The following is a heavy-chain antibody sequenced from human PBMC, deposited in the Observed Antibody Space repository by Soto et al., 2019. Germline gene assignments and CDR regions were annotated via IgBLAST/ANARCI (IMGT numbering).Heavy chain of an antibody. CDR3: AKDWLRFLEWFPDY. Sequence: PAGSLRLSFSASGFTFSSYGMHWVRKAPGKGLEWVAVISYDGSNKYYADSVKGRFTISRDNSKNTLYLQMNSLRAEDTAVYYCAKDWLRFLEWFPDYWGQGTLVTVSS. CDR1: GFTFSSYG. V-gene: IGHV3-30*18. J-gene: IGHJ4*02. CDR2: ISYDGSNK. D-gene: IGHD3-3*01.